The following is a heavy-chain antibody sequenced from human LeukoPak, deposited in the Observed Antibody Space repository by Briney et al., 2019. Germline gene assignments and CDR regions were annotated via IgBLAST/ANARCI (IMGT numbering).Heavy chain of an antibody. J-gene: IGHJ4*02. CDR3: ARDMTAHSSAVSGVPGDY. CDR1: GFTFSSYW. CDR2: INWDGSLI. D-gene: IGHD2-21*02. Sequence: GGSLRLSCAASGFTFSSYWMHWVRQAPGKGLEWVSLINWDGSLIYYGDSVRGRFTISRDNSKNSLFLQMHSLRAEDSAFYYCARDMTAHSSAVSGVPGDYWGQGTLVTVSS. V-gene: IGHV3-43D*03.